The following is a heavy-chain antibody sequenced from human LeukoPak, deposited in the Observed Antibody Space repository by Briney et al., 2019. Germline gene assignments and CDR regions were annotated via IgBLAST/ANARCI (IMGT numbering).Heavy chain of an antibody. CDR2: IYYSGST. J-gene: IGHJ2*01. CDR1: GGSISSYY. D-gene: IGHD3-16*01. Sequence: SETLSLTCTVSGGSISSYYWSWIRQPPGKGLEWIGYIYYSGSTNYNPSLKSRVTISGDTSKIQFSLKLSSVTAADTAVYYCARDRRHRGGYLDLWGRGTQVTVSS. V-gene: IGHV4-59*01. CDR3: ARDRRHRGGYLDL.